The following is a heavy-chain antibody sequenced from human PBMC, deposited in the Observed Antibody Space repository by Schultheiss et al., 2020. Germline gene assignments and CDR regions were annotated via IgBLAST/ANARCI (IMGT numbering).Heavy chain of an antibody. J-gene: IGHJ4*02. CDR2: IKSKTDGGTT. CDR3: TTDQTPRRYYDSSGYYG. V-gene: IGHV3-15*01. D-gene: IGHD3-22*01. CDR1: GFTFSNAW. Sequence: GGSLRLSCAASGFTFSNAWMSWVRQAPGKGLEWVGRIKSKTDGGTTDYAAPVKGRFTISRDDSKNTLYLQMNSLKTEDTAVYYCTTDQTPRRYYDSSGYYGWGLGALVTVSS.